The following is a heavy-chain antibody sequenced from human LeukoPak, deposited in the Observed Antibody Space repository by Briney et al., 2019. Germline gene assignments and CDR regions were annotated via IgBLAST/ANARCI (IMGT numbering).Heavy chain of an antibody. D-gene: IGHD3-10*01. CDR1: GFTFDDYA. CDR3: AKDIGSWSYYMGGFDY. CDR2: ISWNSGSI. V-gene: IGHV3-9*01. Sequence: QPGRSLRLSCAASGFTFDDYAMHWVRQAPGKGLERVSGISWNSGSIGYADSVKGRFTISRDNAKNSLYLQMNSLRAEDTALYYCAKDIGSWSYYMGGFDYGGQGTLVTVSS. J-gene: IGHJ4*02.